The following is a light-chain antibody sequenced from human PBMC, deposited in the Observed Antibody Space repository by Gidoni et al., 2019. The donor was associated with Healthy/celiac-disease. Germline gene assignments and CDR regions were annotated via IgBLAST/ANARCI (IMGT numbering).Light chain of an antibody. CDR1: SSDVGGYNY. CDR3: SSYTSSSTRV. J-gene: IGLJ1*01. Sequence: QSALTQPVSVSGSPGQSITISCTGTSSDVGGYNYVSWYQQHPGKAPKLMIYEVSNRPSGVSKRFSGSKSGNTASLTISGLQAEDEADYYCSSYTSSSTRVFGTGTKVTVL. V-gene: IGLV2-14*01. CDR2: EVS.